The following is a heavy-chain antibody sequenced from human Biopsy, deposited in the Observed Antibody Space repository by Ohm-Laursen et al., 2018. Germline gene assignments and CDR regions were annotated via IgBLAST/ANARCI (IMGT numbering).Heavy chain of an antibody. V-gene: IGHV3-21*01. CDR2: ITSGSSFI. CDR1: GFTLSGYT. J-gene: IGHJ4*02. D-gene: IGHD1-1*01. Sequence: SLRLSCTASGFTLSGYTMNWVRQAPGKGLEWVSSITSGSSFINYADSVKGRFTVSRDNAKNSLYLQMNSLRAEGTAVYYCARDQRGPSLLEAKLTPNYFDYWGRGSPVTVSS. CDR3: ARDQRGPSLLEAKLTPNYFDY.